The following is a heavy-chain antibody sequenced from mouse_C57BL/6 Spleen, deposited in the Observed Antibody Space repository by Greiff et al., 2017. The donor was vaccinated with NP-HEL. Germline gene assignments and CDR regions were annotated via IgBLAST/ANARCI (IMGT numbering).Heavy chain of an antibody. D-gene: IGHD1-1*01. J-gene: IGHJ2*01. V-gene: IGHV1-82*01. CDR1: GYAFSSSW. Sequence: QVQLQQSGPELVKPGASVKISCKASGYAFSSSWMNWVKQRPGKGLEWIGRIYPGDGDTNYNGKFKGKATLTADKSSSTAYMQLSSLTSEDSAVYFCARSHYYGSSYGDYFDYWGQGTTLTVSS. CDR3: ARSHYYGSSYGDYFDY. CDR2: IYPGDGDT.